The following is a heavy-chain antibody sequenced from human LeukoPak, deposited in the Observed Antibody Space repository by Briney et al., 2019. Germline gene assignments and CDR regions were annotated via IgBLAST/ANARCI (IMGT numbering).Heavy chain of an antibody. J-gene: IGHJ3*01. CDR1: GFTFSTSD. CDR2: IQYDGSRK. CDR3: AKDLIL. V-gene: IGHV3-30*02. Sequence: PGGSLRLSCATSGFTFSTSDMHWVRQAPGKGREWVSFIQYDGSRKNYVDSVKGRFTISRDNSKNTLYLQMFSLRPEDTAVYFCAKDLILWGQGTVVTVSS.